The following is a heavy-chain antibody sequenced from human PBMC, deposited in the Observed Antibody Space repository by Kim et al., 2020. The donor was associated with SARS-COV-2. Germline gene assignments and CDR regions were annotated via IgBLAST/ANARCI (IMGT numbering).Heavy chain of an antibody. J-gene: IGHJ3*02. D-gene: IGHD2-15*01. CDR2: MWYDGSNG. Sequence: GGSLRLSCAASGFTFKSYAIHWVRQAPGKGLEWVAVMWYDGSNGYYADSVKGRFAMSRADSKNTLFLQMNSLRAEDTALYFCCIVVVVGAGQDSFGIWGQGTTVTVSS. CDR1: GFTFKSYA. CDR3: CIVVVVGAGQDSFGI. V-gene: IGHV3-33*01.